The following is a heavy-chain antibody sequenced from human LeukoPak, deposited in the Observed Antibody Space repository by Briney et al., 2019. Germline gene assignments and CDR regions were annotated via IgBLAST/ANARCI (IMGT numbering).Heavy chain of an antibody. CDR2: IYYSGST. CDR3: ARASYGTGAFDY. J-gene: IGHJ4*02. D-gene: IGHD3-10*01. CDR1: GGSISSYY. Sequence: PSETLSLTCTVSGGSISSYYWSWIRQPPGKGLEWIGYIYYSGSTNYNPSLKSRVTISADTSKNQFSLKLSSVTAADTAVYYCARASYGTGAFDYWGQGTLVTVSS. V-gene: IGHV4-59*01.